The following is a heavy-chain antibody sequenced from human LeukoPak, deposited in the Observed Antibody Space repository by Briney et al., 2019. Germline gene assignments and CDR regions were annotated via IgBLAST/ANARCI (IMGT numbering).Heavy chain of an antibody. CDR3: AREDYYGSGNYVAWGGAFDV. Sequence: PGGSLRLSCEASGFSFSSYWMTWVRQAPGKGLEWVANIKQDGSEKYYVDSVKGRFTISRDNAKISVYLQMNSLRAEDTAVYYCAREDYYGSGNYVAWGGAFDVWGQGTTVTVPS. J-gene: IGHJ3*01. V-gene: IGHV3-7*01. CDR1: GFSFSSYW. CDR2: IKQDGSEK. D-gene: IGHD3-10*01.